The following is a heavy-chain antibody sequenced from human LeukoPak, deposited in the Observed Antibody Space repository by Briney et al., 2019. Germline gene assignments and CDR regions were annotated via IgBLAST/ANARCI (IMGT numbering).Heavy chain of an antibody. D-gene: IGHD1-26*01. J-gene: IGHJ4*02. CDR3: ARRGATRTVDY. CDR2: ISYDGSNK. Sequence: AGGSLRLSCAASGFTFSSYGMHWVRQAPDKGLEWVAVISYDGSNKYYADSVKGRFTISRDNSKNTLYLQMNSLRAEDTAVYYCARRGATRTVDYWGQGTLVTVSS. CDR1: GFTFSSYG. V-gene: IGHV3-30*03.